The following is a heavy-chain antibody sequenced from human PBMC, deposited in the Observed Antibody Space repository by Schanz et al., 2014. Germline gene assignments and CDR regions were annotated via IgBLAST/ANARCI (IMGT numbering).Heavy chain of an antibody. CDR3: ARSGRSNWYYFDD. CDR1: GYTFTSYG. CDR2: ISAYNGNT. D-gene: IGHD3-10*01. Sequence: QVHLVQSGAEVKKPGASVKVSCKASGYTFTSYGINWVRQAPGQGLEWMEWISAYNGNTNYAQKLQGRVTMTTDTSTSTAYMELRRVRSEDTAVYYCARSGRSNWYYFDDWGKGTPVTVSS. J-gene: IGHJ4*02. V-gene: IGHV1-18*01.